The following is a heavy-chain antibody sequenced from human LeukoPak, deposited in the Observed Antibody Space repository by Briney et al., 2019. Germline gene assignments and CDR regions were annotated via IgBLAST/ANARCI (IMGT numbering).Heavy chain of an antibody. CDR1: GFTFSNYA. D-gene: IGHD6-19*01. CDR3: ARGPIAVAGVAEYFQH. Sequence: GSLRLSCAASGFTFSNYAMSWIRQPPGKGLEWIGEINHSGSTNYNPSLKSRVTISVDTSKNQFSLKLSSVTAADTAVYYCARGPIAVAGVAEYFQHWGQGTLVTVSS. V-gene: IGHV4-34*01. J-gene: IGHJ1*01. CDR2: INHSGST.